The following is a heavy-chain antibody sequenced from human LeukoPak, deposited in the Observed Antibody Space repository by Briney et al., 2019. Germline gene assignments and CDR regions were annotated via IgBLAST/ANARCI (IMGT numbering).Heavy chain of an antibody. Sequence: GESLKISCQGSGYNFPIYWIGWVRQMLGQGLEWMGIIYPDDSNTIYGPSFQGQVTISADKSINTAYLEWSSLKASDTAIYYCARQGAAGKYYYYYRDVWGKGTTVTVSS. J-gene: IGHJ6*03. CDR3: ARQGAAGKYYYYYRDV. CDR1: GYNFPIYW. CDR2: IYPDDSNT. V-gene: IGHV5-51*01. D-gene: IGHD6-13*01.